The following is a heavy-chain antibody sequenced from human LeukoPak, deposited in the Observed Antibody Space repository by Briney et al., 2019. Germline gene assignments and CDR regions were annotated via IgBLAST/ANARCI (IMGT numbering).Heavy chain of an antibody. Sequence: PGGSLRLSCAASGFTFSAYAMSWVRQPPGKGLEWIGEINHSGSTNYNPSLKSLVTISVDTSKNQFSLKLSSVTAADTAVYYCARSVKGRRLLNYWGQGTLVTVSS. D-gene: IGHD4-17*01. J-gene: IGHJ4*02. CDR2: INHSGST. CDR1: GFTFSAYA. CDR3: ARSVKGRRLLNY. V-gene: IGHV4-34*01.